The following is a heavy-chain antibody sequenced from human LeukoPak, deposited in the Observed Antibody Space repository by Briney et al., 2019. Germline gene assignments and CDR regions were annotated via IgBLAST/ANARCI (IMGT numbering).Heavy chain of an antibody. J-gene: IGHJ4*02. Sequence: GGSLRLSCAASGFTFSDAWMSWVRQAPGKGLEWVGRIKSKTDGGTTNYAAPVKGRFTISRDDSKNTLYLRMNSLKTEDTAVYYCTTRVTGNTFGYWGQGTLVTVSS. CDR3: TTRVTGNTFGY. CDR1: GFTFSDAW. CDR2: IKSKTDGGTT. V-gene: IGHV3-15*06. D-gene: IGHD5-18*01.